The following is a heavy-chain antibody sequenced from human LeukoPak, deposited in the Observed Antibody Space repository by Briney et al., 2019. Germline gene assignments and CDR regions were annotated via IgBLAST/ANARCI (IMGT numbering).Heavy chain of an antibody. V-gene: IGHV3-23*01. D-gene: IGHD6-13*01. CDR1: GXTFSSYA. Sequence: GGSLRLSCAASGXTFSSYAMSWVRQAPGKGLEWVSTISGSGGSTDYADSVKGRFTISRDNSKNTLYLQMNSLRVEDTAVYYCAGPGYSSSWYEGYWGQGTLVTVSS. J-gene: IGHJ4*02. CDR2: ISGSGGST. CDR3: AGPGYSSSWYEGY.